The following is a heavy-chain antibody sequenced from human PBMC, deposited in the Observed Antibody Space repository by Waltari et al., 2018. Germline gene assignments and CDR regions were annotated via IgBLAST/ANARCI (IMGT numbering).Heavy chain of an antibody. Sequence: QVQLVQSGAEVKKPGSSVKVSCKASGGTFSSYAISWVRPAPGLGLEWMGGIIPIFGTANYAQKFQGRVTITADESTSTAYMELSSLRSEDTAVYYCASTQPIAAAEYYFDYWGQGTLVTVSS. J-gene: IGHJ4*02. CDR2: IIPIFGTA. V-gene: IGHV1-69*01. D-gene: IGHD6-13*01. CDR3: ASTQPIAAAEYYFDY. CDR1: GGTFSSYA.